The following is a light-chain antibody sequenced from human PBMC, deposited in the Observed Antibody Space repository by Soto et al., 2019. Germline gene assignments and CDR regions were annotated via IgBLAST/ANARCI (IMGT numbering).Light chain of an antibody. V-gene: IGKV3-11*01. J-gene: IGKJ2*01. CDR2: ASS. CDR1: QSVGSY. Sequence: EIVLTQSPDTLSLSPGEGATLSCRASQSVGSYLAWYQQKPGQAPRLLIYASSNRATGIPARFSGSGSGIDFTLTISSLQPDDVATYYCQQYKSYLYTFGHGTKLEIK. CDR3: QQYKSYLYT.